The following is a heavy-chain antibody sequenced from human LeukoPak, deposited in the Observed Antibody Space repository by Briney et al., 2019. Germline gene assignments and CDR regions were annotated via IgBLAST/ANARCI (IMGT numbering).Heavy chain of an antibody. V-gene: IGHV4-34*01. CDR1: GGSFSGYY. CDR2: INHSGST. Sequence: PSETLSLTCAVYGGSFSGYYWSWIRQPPGEGLEWIGEINHSGSTNYNPSLKSRVTISVDTSKNQFSLKLSSVTAADTAVYYCARYSAAAASHFDYWGQGTLVTVSS. J-gene: IGHJ4*02. CDR3: ARYSAAAASHFDY. D-gene: IGHD6-13*01.